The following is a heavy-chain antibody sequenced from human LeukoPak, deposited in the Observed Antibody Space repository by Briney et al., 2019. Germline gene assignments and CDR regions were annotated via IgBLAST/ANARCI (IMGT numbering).Heavy chain of an antibody. CDR1: GFTFSSYA. Sequence: PGGSLRLSCAASGFTFSSYAMSWVRQAPGKGLEWVSAISGSGGSTYYADSVKGRFTISRDNSKNTLYLQMNSLRAEDTAVYYCAKGPRYDFWSGYSNYFDYWGQGTLVTVSS. V-gene: IGHV3-23*01. CDR3: AKGPRYDFWSGYSNYFDY. D-gene: IGHD3-3*01. CDR2: ISGSGGST. J-gene: IGHJ4*02.